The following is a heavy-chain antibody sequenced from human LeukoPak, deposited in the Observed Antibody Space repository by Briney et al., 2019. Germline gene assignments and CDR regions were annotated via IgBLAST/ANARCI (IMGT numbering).Heavy chain of an antibody. V-gene: IGHV4-39*07. CDR3: ARVGYSYPDY. CDR1: GGSISSYY. D-gene: IGHD5-18*01. J-gene: IGHJ4*02. Sequence: PSETLSLTCTVSGGSISSYYWSWIRQPPGKGLEWIGSIYYSGSTYYNPSLKSRVTISVDTSKNQFSLKLSSVTAADTAVYYCARVGYSYPDYWGQGTLVTVSS. CDR2: IYYSGST.